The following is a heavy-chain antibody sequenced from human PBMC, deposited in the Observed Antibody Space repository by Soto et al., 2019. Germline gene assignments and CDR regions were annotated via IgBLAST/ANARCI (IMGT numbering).Heavy chain of an antibody. J-gene: IGHJ5*02. V-gene: IGHV1-69*02. D-gene: IGHD2-2*01. CDR1: GGTFSSYT. CDR3: ARGQNCSSTSCYFDWFDP. CDR2: IIPILGIA. Sequence: SVKVSCKASGGTFSSYTISWVRQAPGQGLEWMGRIIPILGIANYAQKFQGRVTITADKSTSTAYMELSSLRSEDTAVYYCARGQNCSSTSCYFDWFDPWGQGTLVTVSS.